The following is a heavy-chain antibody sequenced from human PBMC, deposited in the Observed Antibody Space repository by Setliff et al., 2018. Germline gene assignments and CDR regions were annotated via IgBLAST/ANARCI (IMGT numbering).Heavy chain of an antibody. CDR1: GDSIINYY. CDR3: ARRGRRLGELSLYRGAFDY. CDR2: IYSSGNT. Sequence: PSETLSLTCTVSGDSIINYYWSWIRQPPGKGLEWIGDIYSSGNTNYNPSLKSRVTISIDTSKNQFSLKVSSVTAADTAVYYCARRGRRLGELSLYRGAFDYWGQGTLVTVSS. J-gene: IGHJ4*02. V-gene: IGHV4-4*08. D-gene: IGHD3-16*02.